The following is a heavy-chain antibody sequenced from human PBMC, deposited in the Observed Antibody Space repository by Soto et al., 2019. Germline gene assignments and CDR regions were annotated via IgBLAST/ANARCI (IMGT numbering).Heavy chain of an antibody. CDR2: INPNSGGT. V-gene: IGHV1-2*04. J-gene: IGHJ6*03. CDR1: GYTFTGYY. D-gene: IGHD5-18*01. Sequence: ASVNVSCKASGYTFTGYYMHWVRQAPGQGLEWMGWINPNSGGTNYAQKFQGWVTMTRDTSISTAYMELSRLRSDDTAVYYCARGTYSYGLYYYYYMDVWGKGTTVTVSS. CDR3: ARGTYSYGLYYYYYMDV.